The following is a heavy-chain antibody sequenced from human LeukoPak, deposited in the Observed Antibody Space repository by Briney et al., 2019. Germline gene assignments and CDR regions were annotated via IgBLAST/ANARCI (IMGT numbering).Heavy chain of an antibody. CDR1: GYTFTGYY. CDR3: ARALFGVLPGVTDV. D-gene: IGHD3-3*01. J-gene: IGHJ6*02. Sequence: ASVKVSCKASGYTFTGYYMHWVRQAPGQGPEWMGRINPNSGGTNYAQKFQGRVTTTRDTSISSAYMELSRLTSDDTAVYYCARALFGVLPGVTDVWGQGTTVTVSS. CDR2: INPNSGGT. V-gene: IGHV1-2*06.